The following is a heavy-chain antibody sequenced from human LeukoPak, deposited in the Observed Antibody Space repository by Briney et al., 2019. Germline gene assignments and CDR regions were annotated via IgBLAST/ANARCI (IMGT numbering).Heavy chain of an antibody. Sequence: GSVSLSCAASGFHFSNNYMNWVRQAPGKGLEWVSVIFSSGPTYYADSVKGRFTISRDTSKNALYLQMNSLRAEDTAVYYCAISGLGFGEFRGLDYWGQGTLVTVSS. D-gene: IGHD3-10*01. J-gene: IGHJ4*02. CDR2: IFSSGPT. CDR3: AISGLGFGEFRGLDY. V-gene: IGHV3-53*01. CDR1: GFHFSNNY.